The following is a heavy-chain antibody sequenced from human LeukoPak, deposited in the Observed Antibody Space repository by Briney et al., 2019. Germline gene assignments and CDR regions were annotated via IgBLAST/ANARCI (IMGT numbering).Heavy chain of an antibody. V-gene: IGHV3-23*01. CDR1: GFTFSSYG. J-gene: IGHJ4*02. D-gene: IGHD4-17*01. CDR3: ARAVVSVTTGGYFDY. Sequence: PGGSLRLSCAASGFTFSSYGMSWVRQAPGKGLEWVSAISGSGGSTYYADSVKGRFTISRDNSKNTLYLQMNSLRAEDTAVYYCARAVVSVTTGGYFDYWGQGTLVTVSS. CDR2: ISGSGGST.